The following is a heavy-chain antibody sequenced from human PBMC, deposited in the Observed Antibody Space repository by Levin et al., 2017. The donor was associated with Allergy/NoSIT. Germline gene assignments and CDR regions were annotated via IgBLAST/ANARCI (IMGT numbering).Heavy chain of an antibody. CDR2: ISYDGSSE. V-gene: IGHV3-30-3*01. CDR3: VREIAEEGT. D-gene: IGHD1-1*01. J-gene: IGHJ4*02. CDR1: GFTFSNYA. Sequence: QPGVSLRLSCAASGFTFSNYAMHWVRQAPGPWLEWVVVISYDGSSEFYIDSVKGRFTISRDNSKNRLYLQMDSLRAEDTALYYCVREIAEEGTWGQGTLVIVSS.